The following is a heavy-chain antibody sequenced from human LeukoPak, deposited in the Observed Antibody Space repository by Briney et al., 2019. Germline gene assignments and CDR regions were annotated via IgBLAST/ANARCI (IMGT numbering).Heavy chain of an antibody. CDR2: ISGGGSTI. CDR3: ARKLVGAAGAAFDT. CDR1: GFIFSIFH. V-gene: IGHV3-48*02. D-gene: IGHD1-26*01. Sequence: GGSLSLSCAASGFIFSIFHMNWVRQAPGKGLEWVSFISGGGSTIYYADSVKGRFTISRDNAKNSLYLQMNSLRDDDTAVYYCARKLVGAAGAAFDTWGQGTMVTVSS. J-gene: IGHJ3*02.